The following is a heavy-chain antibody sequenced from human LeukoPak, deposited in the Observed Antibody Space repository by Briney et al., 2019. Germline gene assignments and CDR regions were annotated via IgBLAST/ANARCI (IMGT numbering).Heavy chain of an antibody. Sequence: PGGSLRFSCAASGFTFSNHGMNWVRQAPGKGLEWVSGISPSADIKYYADSVKGRFTISRDNSKNMMYLEVISLTADDTAVYYCAKDDAWLRFGEWSQGTLVTVSS. J-gene: IGHJ4*02. CDR1: GFTFSNHG. V-gene: IGHV3-23*01. CDR3: AKDDAWLRFGE. D-gene: IGHD3-10*01. CDR2: ISPSADIK.